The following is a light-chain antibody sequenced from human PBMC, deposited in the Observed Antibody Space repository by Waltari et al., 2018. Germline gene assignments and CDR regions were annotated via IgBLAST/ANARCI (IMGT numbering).Light chain of an antibody. V-gene: IGLV1-44*01. CDR3: AAWDDTLKGL. J-gene: IGLJ3*02. CDR2: NDA. Sequence: QSVLTQPPSASGAPGQRVTITCSIGSSTIGSNTVNWYQQFPGTAPKLLMFNDARRASGVPGRLSGPRSVTSASLAISGLQSEDEATYYCAAWDDTLKGLFGGGTTLTVL. CDR1: SSTIGSNT.